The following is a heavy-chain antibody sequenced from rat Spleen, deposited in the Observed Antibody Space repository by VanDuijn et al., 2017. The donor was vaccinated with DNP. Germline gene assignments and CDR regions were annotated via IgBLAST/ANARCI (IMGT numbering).Heavy chain of an antibody. CDR1: GFTFSDYN. D-gene: IGHD1-6*01. J-gene: IGHJ3*01. V-gene: IGHV5S10*01. CDR2: IIYDGSRT. Sequence: EVQLVESGGGLVQPGRSLKLSCSASGFTFSDYNMAWVRQAPKKGLEWVAAIIYDGSRTYYRDYVQGRFTISRDNAKDTLYLQMDSLRSEDTATYYCATRDYYTGPYNSFAHWGQGTLVTVSS. CDR3: ATRDYYTGPYNSFAH.